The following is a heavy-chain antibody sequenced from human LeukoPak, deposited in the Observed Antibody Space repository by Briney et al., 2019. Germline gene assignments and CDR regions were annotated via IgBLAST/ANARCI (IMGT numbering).Heavy chain of an antibody. V-gene: IGHV3-7*01. CDR3: ARDIRKGGWYASRAFEI. J-gene: IGHJ3*02. Sequence: GSLRLSCAASGFTFSSYWMSWVRQAPGKGLEWVANIKQDGSEKYYVDSVKGRFTISRDNAKNSLYLQMNSLRAEDTAVYYCARDIRKGGWYASRAFEIWGQGTMVTVSS. CDR2: IKQDGSEK. CDR1: GFTFSSYW. D-gene: IGHD6-19*01.